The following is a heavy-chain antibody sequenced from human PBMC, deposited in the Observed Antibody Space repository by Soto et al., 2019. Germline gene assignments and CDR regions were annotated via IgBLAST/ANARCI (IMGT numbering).Heavy chain of an antibody. CDR1: GFTFSSYS. CDR2: ISSSSSNI. D-gene: IGHD3-22*01. CDR3: ATVTYYYDSSGYFNY. J-gene: IGHJ4*02. V-gene: IGHV3-48*02. Sequence: EVQLVESGGGLVQPGGSLRLSCAASGFTFSSYSMNWVRQAPGKWLEWVSYISSSSSNIYYADSVKGRFTITRDNAKNSLYLQMNSLRDEDTAVYYCATVTYYYDSSGYFNYWGQGTLVTVSS.